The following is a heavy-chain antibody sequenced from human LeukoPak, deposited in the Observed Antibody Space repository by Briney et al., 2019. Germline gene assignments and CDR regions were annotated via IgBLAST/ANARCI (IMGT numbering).Heavy chain of an antibody. Sequence: PGGSLRLSCAASGFTFSSYAMSWVRQAPGKGLEWVSAISGSGGSTYYADSVKGRFTISRDNSKNTLYLQMNSLRADDTAIYYCAKSVVVITFRFDDWSQGALVTVSS. D-gene: IGHD2-15*01. CDR3: AKSVVVITFRFDD. CDR2: ISGSGGST. J-gene: IGHJ4*02. CDR1: GFTFSSYA. V-gene: IGHV3-23*01.